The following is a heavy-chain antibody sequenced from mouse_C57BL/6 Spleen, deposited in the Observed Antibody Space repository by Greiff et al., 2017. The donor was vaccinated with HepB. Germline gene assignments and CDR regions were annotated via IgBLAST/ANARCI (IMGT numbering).Heavy chain of an antibody. CDR1: GFTFSDYY. V-gene: IGHV5-16*01. Sequence: DVMLVESEGGLVQPGSSMKLSCTASGFTFSDYYMAWVRQVPEKGLEWVANINYYGSSTYYLDSLKSRFIISRDNAKNILYLQMSSLKSEDTATYYCARHGLEGFAYWGQGTLVTVSA. J-gene: IGHJ3*01. CDR3: ARHGLEGFAY. CDR2: INYYGSST. D-gene: IGHD2-2*01.